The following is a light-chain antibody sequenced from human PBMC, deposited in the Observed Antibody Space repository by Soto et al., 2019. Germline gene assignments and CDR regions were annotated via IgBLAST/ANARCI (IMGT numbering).Light chain of an antibody. Sequence: EIVLTQSPGTRSLSPGERATLSCRASQSVSSSYLAWYQQKPGQAPRLLIYGASSRATGIPDRFSGSVSGTGFTLTISRLEPEDFAVYYCQQYGSSALTFGGGTKVDIK. CDR3: QQYGSSALT. V-gene: IGKV3-20*01. CDR1: QSVSSSY. CDR2: GAS. J-gene: IGKJ4*01.